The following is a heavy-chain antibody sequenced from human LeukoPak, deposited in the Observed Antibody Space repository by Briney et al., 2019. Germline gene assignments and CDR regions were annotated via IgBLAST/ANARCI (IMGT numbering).Heavy chain of an antibody. Sequence: SETLSLTCTVSGGSISNYFWSWIRQPPGKGLEWIGYIFISGGTNYNPSLKSRVTMSEDRSKNQFSLVLSSVTAADTAVYYCARLADTTVANYYLDYWGQGTLVTVSS. V-gene: IGHV4-4*09. CDR2: IFISGGT. CDR1: GGSISNYF. CDR3: ARLADTTVANYYLDY. J-gene: IGHJ4*02. D-gene: IGHD1-26*01.